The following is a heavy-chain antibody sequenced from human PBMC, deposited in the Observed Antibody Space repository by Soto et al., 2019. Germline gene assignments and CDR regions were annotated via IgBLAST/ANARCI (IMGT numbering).Heavy chain of an antibody. CDR1: GGTFSSYA. D-gene: IGHD6-6*01. J-gene: IGHJ4*02. V-gene: IGHV1-69*13. Sequence: SVKVSCKASGGTFSSYAISWVRQAPGQGLEWMGGIIPIFGTANYAQKFQGRVTITADESTSTAYMELSSLRSEDTAVYYCAREYSSSSGVFDYWGQGTLVTSPQ. CDR3: AREYSSSSGVFDY. CDR2: IIPIFGTA.